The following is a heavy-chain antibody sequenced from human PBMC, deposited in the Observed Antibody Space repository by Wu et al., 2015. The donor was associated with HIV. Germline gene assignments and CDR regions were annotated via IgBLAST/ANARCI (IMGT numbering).Heavy chain of an antibody. J-gene: IGHJ1*01. CDR3: ARADVLIKYALGAGLH. CDR1: GYTFTGYY. Sequence: QVQLVQSGAEVKKPGASVKVSCKASGYTFTGYYMHWVRQAPGQGLEWMGWINPNSGGTNYAQKFQGRVTMTRDTSITTAYMDLNRLRSDDTAMYFCARADVLIKYALGAGLHWGQGTLVTVSS. CDR2: INPNSGGT. V-gene: IGHV1-2*02. D-gene: IGHD1-26*01.